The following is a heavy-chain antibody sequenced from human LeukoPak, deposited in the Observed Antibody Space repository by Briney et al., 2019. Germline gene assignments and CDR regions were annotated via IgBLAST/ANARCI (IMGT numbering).Heavy chain of an antibody. Sequence: GGSLRLSCAASGFTFSNYAMSWVRQAPGKGLEWLSAISGSGGTTYYADSVKGRFTISRDNSKNTLYLQMNSLRAEDTAVYYCAKDRTPATRGVDYWGQGTLVTVSS. CDR3: AKDRTPATRGVDY. CDR1: GFTFSNYA. D-gene: IGHD3-10*01. V-gene: IGHV3-23*01. J-gene: IGHJ4*02. CDR2: ISGSGGTT.